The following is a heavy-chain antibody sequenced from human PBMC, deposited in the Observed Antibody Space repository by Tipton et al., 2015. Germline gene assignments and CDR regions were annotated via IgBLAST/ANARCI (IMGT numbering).Heavy chain of an antibody. D-gene: IGHD2-21*02. CDR2: ISASGANT. V-gene: IGHV3-23*01. CDR1: GFTFSTSA. CDR3: AKFPGIVVVTAY. J-gene: IGHJ4*02. Sequence: SLRLSCAASGFTFSTSAMSWVRQAPGKGLEWVSGISASGANTDYADSVKGRFTISRDNSKNTLYLQMNSLRAEDTAIYYCAKFPGIVVVTAYWGQGTLVTVSS.